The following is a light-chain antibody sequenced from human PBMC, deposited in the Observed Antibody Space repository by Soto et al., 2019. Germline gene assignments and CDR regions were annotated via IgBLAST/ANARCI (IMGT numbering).Light chain of an antibody. V-gene: IGKV1-39*01. CDR3: QQSYSTPG. CDR1: QSISNY. CDR2: AAS. J-gene: IGKJ4*01. Sequence: DIQMTQSPSSLSASVGDRVTITCRASQSISNYLNWYQQKPGKAPKLLIYAASTLQSGVPSRFSGSGSGTDFTLTISSLHPEDFATYYCQQSYSTPGFGGGTEVEIK.